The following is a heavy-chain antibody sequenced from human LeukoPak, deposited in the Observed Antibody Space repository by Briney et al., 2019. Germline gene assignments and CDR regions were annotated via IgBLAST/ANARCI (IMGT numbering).Heavy chain of an antibody. Sequence: PGGSLRLSCAASEFTISRFGMHWVRQAPGKGLEWVAAIWYDGSSQYYADSVKGRFTIFRETSKNTLFLQMNSLRAEDTAVYYCARAKLSSGWYPALDLWGQGTQVTVPS. CDR1: EFTISRFG. D-gene: IGHD6-19*01. V-gene: IGHV3-33*01. CDR3: ARAKLSSGWYPALDL. J-gene: IGHJ5*02. CDR2: IWYDGSSQ.